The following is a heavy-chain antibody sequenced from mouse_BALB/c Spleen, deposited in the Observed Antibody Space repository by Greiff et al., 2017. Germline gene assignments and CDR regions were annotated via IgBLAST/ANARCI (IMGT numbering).Heavy chain of an antibody. CDR3: ARYDYDRFAY. V-gene: IGHV3-2*02. D-gene: IGHD2-4*01. J-gene: IGHJ3*01. CDR2: ISYSGST. Sequence: EVKVEESGPGLVKPSQSLSLTCTVTGYSITSDYAWNWIRQFPGNKLEWMGYISYSGSTSYNPSLKSRISITRDTSKNQFFLQLNSVTTEDTATYYCARYDYDRFAYWGQGTLVTVSA. CDR1: GYSITSDYA.